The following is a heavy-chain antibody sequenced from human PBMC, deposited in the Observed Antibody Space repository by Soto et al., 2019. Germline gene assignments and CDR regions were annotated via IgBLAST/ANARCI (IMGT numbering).Heavy chain of an antibody. J-gene: IGHJ3*02. CDR3: AHSRKQLVQGAFDI. CDR1: GRCLSKRGVG. D-gene: IGHD6-6*01. CDR2: IYWDDDK. Sequence: CGRCLSKRGVGVGWIRQPPGKALEWLALIYWDDDKRYSPSLKSRLTITKDTSKNQVVLTMTNMDPVDTATYYCAHSRKQLVQGAFDIWGQGTMVTVS. V-gene: IGHV2-5*02.